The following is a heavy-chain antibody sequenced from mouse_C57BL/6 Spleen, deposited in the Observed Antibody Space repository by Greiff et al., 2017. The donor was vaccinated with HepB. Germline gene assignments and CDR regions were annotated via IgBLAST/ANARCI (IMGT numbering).Heavy chain of an antibody. CDR2: INPSSGYT. D-gene: IGHD2-2*01. J-gene: IGHJ4*01. V-gene: IGHV1-7*01. Sequence: QVHVKQSGAELAKPGASVKLSCKASGYTFTSYWMHWVKQRPGQGLEWIGYINPSSGYTKYNQKFKDKATLTADKSSSTAYIQLSSLTYEDSAVYYCARQEVTGAMDYWGQGTSVTVSS. CDR3: ARQEVTGAMDY. CDR1: GYTFTSYW.